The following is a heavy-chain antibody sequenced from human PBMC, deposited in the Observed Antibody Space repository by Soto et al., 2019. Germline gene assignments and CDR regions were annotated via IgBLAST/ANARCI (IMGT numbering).Heavy chain of an antibody. D-gene: IGHD1-26*01. CDR1: GFTVSSEY. CDR3: ARASGSRFFDY. V-gene: IGHV3-53*01. CDR2: IYSGGNT. Sequence: GGSLRLSCAASGFTVSSEYMSWVRQAPGKGLEWVSGIYSGGNTYYADSVKGRFTISRDTSKNTLYLQMNSLRADDTAVYYCARASGSRFFDYWGQGTLVTVYS. J-gene: IGHJ4*02.